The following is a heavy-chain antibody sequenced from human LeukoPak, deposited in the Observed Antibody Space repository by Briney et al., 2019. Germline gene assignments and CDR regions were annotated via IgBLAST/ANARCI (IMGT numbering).Heavy chain of an antibody. CDR2: TRYDGSNK. J-gene: IGHJ4*02. CDR3: ATHIRTDFDY. Sequence: GRSLRLSCAASGFTFSSYGMHWVRQAPGKGLEWVAFTRYDGSNKYYVDSVKGRFTISRDNSKNTLYLQMNSLRAEDTAVYYCATHIRTDFDYWGQGTLVTVSS. D-gene: IGHD3-3*02. CDR1: GFTFSSYG. V-gene: IGHV3-30*02.